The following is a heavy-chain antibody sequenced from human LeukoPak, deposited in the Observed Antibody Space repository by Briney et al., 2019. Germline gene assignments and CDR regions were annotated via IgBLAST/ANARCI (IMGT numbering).Heavy chain of an antibody. CDR2: INHDGNDI. Sequence: PGGSLRLSCAASGFTFSTHSMNWVRQAPGKGLEWVSYINHDGNDIYYGESVKGRFTISRDNAKNSLYLQMHTLRAEDTAVYYCAGDGTGVLPEDALDIWGQGTMVTVSS. D-gene: IGHD1-1*01. J-gene: IGHJ3*02. CDR1: GFTFSTHS. CDR3: AGDGTGVLPEDALDI. V-gene: IGHV3-21*05.